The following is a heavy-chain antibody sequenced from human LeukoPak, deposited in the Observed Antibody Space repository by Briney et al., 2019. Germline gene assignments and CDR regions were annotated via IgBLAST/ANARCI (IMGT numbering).Heavy chain of an antibody. D-gene: IGHD5-12*01. CDR1: GFTFSSYW. CDR2: IKQDGSEK. CDR3: ARGMAAAYDYYWFDP. J-gene: IGHJ5*02. V-gene: IGHV3-7*03. Sequence: PGGSLRLSCAASGFTFSSYWMSWVRQAPGKGLEWVANIKQDGSEKYYVDSVKGRFTISRDNAKDSLYLQMNSLRAEDTAVYFCARGMAAAYDYYWFDPWGQGTLVTVSS.